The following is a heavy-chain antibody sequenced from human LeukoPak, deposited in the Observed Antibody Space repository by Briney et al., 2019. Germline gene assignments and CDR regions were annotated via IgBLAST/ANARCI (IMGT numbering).Heavy chain of an antibody. D-gene: IGHD6-19*01. Sequence: GGSLRLSCAASGFTVSSNYMSWVRQAPGKGLEWVSAISGSGGSTYYADSVKGRFTISRDNSKNTLYLQMNSLRAEDTAVYYCAKDLVVAGTSSVLGYWGQGTLVTVSS. CDR1: GFTVSSNY. J-gene: IGHJ4*02. CDR2: ISGSGGST. V-gene: IGHV3-23*01. CDR3: AKDLVVAGTSSVLGY.